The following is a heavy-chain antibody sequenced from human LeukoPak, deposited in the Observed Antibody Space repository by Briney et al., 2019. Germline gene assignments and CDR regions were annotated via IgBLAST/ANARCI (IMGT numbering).Heavy chain of an antibody. Sequence: PGGSLRLSCAASGFTFSSYGMHWVRQAPGKGLEWVAFIRYDGSNKYYADSVKGRFTISRDNSKNTLYLQMNSLRAEDTAVYYCAKDLSPYQLLPHPGDYWGQGTLVTVSS. D-gene: IGHD2-2*01. CDR3: AKDLSPYQLLPHPGDY. J-gene: IGHJ4*02. CDR2: IRYDGSNK. V-gene: IGHV3-30*02. CDR1: GFTFSSYG.